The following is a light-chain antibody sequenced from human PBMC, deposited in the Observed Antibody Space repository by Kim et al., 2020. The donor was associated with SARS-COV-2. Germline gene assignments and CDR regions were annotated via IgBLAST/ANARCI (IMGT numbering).Light chain of an antibody. CDR3: HSRESGGKVV. CDR1: SLRSSY. CDR2: GRN. Sequence: SSELTQDPVVSVALGQTVSITCQGDSLRSSYATWYQQKPRQAPVLVIYGRNNRPSGIPDRFSGSASGNTASLTISGTQAGDEADYYCHSRESGGKVVFGGGTQLTVL. V-gene: IGLV3-19*01. J-gene: IGLJ2*01.